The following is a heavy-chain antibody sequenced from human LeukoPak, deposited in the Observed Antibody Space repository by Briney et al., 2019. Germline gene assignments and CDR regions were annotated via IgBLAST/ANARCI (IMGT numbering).Heavy chain of an antibody. CDR3: ARDAGYCSSTSCYGGDWFDP. CDR1: GFTFSSYA. D-gene: IGHD2-2*01. CDR2: ISGSNGST. V-gene: IGHV3-23*01. J-gene: IGHJ5*02. Sequence: GGSLRLSCAASGFTFSSYAMSWVRQAPGKGLEWVSAISGSNGSTYYADSVKGRFTISRDNAKNSLYLQMNSLRAEDTAVYYCARDAGYCSSTSCYGGDWFDPWGQGTLVTVSS.